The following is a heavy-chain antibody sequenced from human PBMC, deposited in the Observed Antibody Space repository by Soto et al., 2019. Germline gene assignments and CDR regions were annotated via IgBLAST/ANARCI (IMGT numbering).Heavy chain of an antibody. CDR3: SRERSSGAFDI. CDR1: GYTFTSYD. D-gene: IGHD1-26*01. CDR2: MNPNSGNT. J-gene: IGHJ3*02. V-gene: IGHV1-8*01. Sequence: QVQLVQSGAEVKKPGASVKVSCKTSGYTFTSYDINWVRQATGQGLEWMGWMNPNSGNTAYAQKFQGRVAMTRNTSISTAYMELSSLRSEDTAVYYWSRERSSGAFDIWGQGTMVTVSS.